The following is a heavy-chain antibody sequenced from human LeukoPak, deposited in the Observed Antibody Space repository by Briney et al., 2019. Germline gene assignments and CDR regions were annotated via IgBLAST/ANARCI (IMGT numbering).Heavy chain of an antibody. CDR1: GYSFTSYA. CDR3: ARAGWWQLAYFGY. V-gene: IGHV1-3*01. Sequence: ASVKVSCKASGYSFTSYAMLWVRQPPGQRLEGMGWSNAANGNTKYSQKFQGRVTITRDTSASTAYRELSSLRSEDRAVYYCARAGWWQLAYFGYWGQGTLVAVSS. J-gene: IGHJ4*02. CDR2: SNAANGNT. D-gene: IGHD2-15*01.